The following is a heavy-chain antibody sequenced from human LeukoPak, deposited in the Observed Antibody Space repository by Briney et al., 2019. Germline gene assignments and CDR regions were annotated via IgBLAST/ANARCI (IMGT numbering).Heavy chain of an antibody. CDR1: GYSFTSHG. Sequence: GASVKVSCKASGYSFTSHGISWVRQAPGQGPEWMGWISTHSGGTNYAQNFQGRVTMTTDTSTSTAYMELRSLRSDDTAVYYCARVAAAESGVDYWGQGTLVTVSS. CDR3: ARVAAAESGVDY. D-gene: IGHD6-13*01. CDR2: ISTHSGGT. V-gene: IGHV1-18*01. J-gene: IGHJ4*02.